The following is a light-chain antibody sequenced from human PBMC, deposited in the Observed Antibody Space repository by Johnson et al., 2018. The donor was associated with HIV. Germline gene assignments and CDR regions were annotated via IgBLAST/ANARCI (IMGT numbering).Light chain of an antibody. CDR3: GTWKSSLSAGGV. J-gene: IGLJ1*01. CDR2: ENN. CDR1: SSNIGNNH. V-gene: IGLV1-51*02. Sequence: QSVLTQPPSVSAAPGQKVTISCSGSSSNIGNNHVSWYQHFSGTAPKLLIYENNKRPSGIPDRFSGSKSGTSATLGITGLQTGDEADYYCGTWKSSLSAGGVFGTGTKVTVL.